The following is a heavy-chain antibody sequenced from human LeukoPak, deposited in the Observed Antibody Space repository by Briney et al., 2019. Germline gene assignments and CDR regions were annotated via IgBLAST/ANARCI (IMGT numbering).Heavy chain of an antibody. V-gene: IGHV1-18*01. D-gene: IGHD3-22*01. CDR2: ISAYNGNT. CDR1: GYTFTSYG. J-gene: IGHJ3*02. CDR3: ARERRLYYDSSGYYYGAFDI. Sequence: ASVKVSCKASGYTFTSYGISWVRQAPGQGLEWMGWISAYNGNTNYAQKLQGRVTMTTDTSTSTAYMELRSLRSDDTAVYYCARERRLYYDSSGYYYGAFDIWGQGTMVIVSS.